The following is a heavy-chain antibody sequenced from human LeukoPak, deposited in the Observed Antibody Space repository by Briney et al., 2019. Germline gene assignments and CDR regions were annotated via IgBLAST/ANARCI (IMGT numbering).Heavy chain of an antibody. CDR3: ARDREPTTSGSRFDY. V-gene: IGHV3-53*01. CDR1: GFTFSSNY. D-gene: IGHD6-19*01. CDR2: IYSGGDT. Sequence: RGSLRLSCAASGFTFSSNYMSWVRQAPGKGLEWVSVIYSGGDTYYADSVKGRFTISRDTSKNTLNLQMNSLRAEDTAVYYCARDREPTTSGSRFDYWGQGTLVTVSS. J-gene: IGHJ4*02.